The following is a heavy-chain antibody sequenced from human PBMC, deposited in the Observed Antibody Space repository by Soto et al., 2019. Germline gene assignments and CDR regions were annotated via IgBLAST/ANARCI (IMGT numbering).Heavy chain of an antibody. V-gene: IGHV4-59*01. CDR1: GGSISTYY. CDR3: ARGGRSAYYYYMGV. J-gene: IGHJ6*03. Sequence: LSLTCTVSGGSISTYYWSWVRQPPGKGLEWIGYVYYSGSTNYNPSLKSRVTISVDTSKNQFSLKLTSVTAADTAMYYCARGGRSAYYYYMGVWGKGTTVTVSS. CDR2: VYYSGST.